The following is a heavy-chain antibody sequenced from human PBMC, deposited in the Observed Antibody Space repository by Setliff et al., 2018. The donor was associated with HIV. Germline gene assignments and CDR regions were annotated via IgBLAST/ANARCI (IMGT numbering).Heavy chain of an antibody. CDR1: DDSFSNYD. D-gene: IGHD3-10*01. J-gene: IGHJ4*02. CDR3: AGHFYYSGSGIWAGLDS. CDR2: IYTSGNT. Sequence: ASETLSLTCVVSDDSFSNYDWTWIRQPAGKGLEWIGRIYTSGNTNYNPSLKNRVTMSVDTSKKQFSLKLTSVTAADTAVYYCAGHFYYSGSGIWAGLDSWGQGTLVTVSS. V-gene: IGHV4-4*07.